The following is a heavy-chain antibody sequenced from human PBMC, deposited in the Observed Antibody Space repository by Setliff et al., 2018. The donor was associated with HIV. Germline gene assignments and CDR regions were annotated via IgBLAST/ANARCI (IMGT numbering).Heavy chain of an antibody. V-gene: IGHV4-4*02. J-gene: IGHJ4*02. CDR1: GGSISSNW. CDR2: IYHSGST. D-gene: IGHD4-17*01. Sequence: KSSETLSLTCAFSGGSISSNWWSWGRQSPGKGLEWIGEIYHSGSTHYNPSLQSRVTISVDNSKSQFSLKVTSVTSADTAVYYCAKGAGFYGDYTFDYWGQGNLVTVSS. CDR3: AKGAGFYGDYTFDY.